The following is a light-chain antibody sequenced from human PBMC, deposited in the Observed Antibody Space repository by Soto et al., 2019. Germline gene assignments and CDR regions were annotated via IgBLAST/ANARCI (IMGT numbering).Light chain of an antibody. CDR1: SSDVGAYTS. Sequence: QSVLTQPASVSGSPGQSITISCTGSSSDVGAYTSVSCYQQHPGKAPKLMIYEVSNRPSGVSRLFSGSKSGNTASLTISGLQAEDDAHYYCSSYTSDNRDYVFGTGTKVTVL. J-gene: IGLJ1*01. V-gene: IGLV2-14*01. CDR3: SSYTSDNRDYV. CDR2: EVS.